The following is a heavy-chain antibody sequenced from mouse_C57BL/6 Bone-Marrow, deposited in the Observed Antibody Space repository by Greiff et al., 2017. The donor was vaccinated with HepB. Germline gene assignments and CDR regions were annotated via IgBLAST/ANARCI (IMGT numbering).Heavy chain of an antibody. V-gene: IGHV1-81*01. CDR1: GYTFTSYG. D-gene: IGHD1-1*01. CDR3: ARVTTVVARGNYFDY. CDR2: IYPRSGNT. J-gene: IGHJ2*01. Sequence: VQLQQSGAELARPGASVKLSCKASGYTFTSYGISWVKQRTGQGLEWIGEIYPRSGNTYYNEKFKGKATLTADKSSSTAYMELRSLTSEDSAVYVCARVTTVVARGNYFDYWGQGTTLTVSS.